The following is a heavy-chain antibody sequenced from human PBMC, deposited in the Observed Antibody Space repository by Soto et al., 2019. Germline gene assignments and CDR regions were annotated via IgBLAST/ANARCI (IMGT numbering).Heavy chain of an antibody. D-gene: IGHD5-18*01. J-gene: IGHJ4*02. Sequence: ETLSLTCSVSGDSVNSDSYYWTWIRQPPGKGLEWIGYISSSGRTNYNPSLKSRVTISLDTSSNQFSLELTSVTAADTAIYYCARDIRGYSRAFDYWGQGTLVTVSS. CDR1: GDSVNSDSYY. V-gene: IGHV4-61*01. CDR2: ISSSGRT. CDR3: ARDIRGYSRAFDY.